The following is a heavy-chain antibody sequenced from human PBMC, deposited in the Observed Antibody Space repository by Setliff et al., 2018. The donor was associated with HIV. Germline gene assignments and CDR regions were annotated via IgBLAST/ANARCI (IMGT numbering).Heavy chain of an antibody. D-gene: IGHD5-18*01. V-gene: IGHV5-10-1*01. J-gene: IGHJ4*02. CDR3: ARLDTAMNPRCFDT. CDR1: GYSFTSYW. CDR2: IDPSDSYT. Sequence: GESLKISCKGSGYSFTSYWISWVRQMPGKGLEWMGRIDPSDSYTNYSPSFQGHVTISADKSVSTAYLQWSSLKASDTAIYFCARLDTAMNPRCFDTWGQGTLVTVSS.